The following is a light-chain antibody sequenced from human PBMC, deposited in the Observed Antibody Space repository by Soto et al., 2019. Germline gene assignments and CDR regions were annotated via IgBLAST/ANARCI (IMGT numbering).Light chain of an antibody. V-gene: IGLV2-14*01. CDR1: SSDVGGYNY. CDR2: EVS. J-gene: IGLJ1*01. Sequence: QAALTQPASVYGSPGQSITISCTGTSSDVGGYNYVSWYQQHPGKAPKLMIYEVSNRPSGVSNRFSGSKSGNTASLTISGLPAEDEDDYYCSSYTSSSTLYVFGTGTRSPP. CDR3: SSYTSSSTLYV.